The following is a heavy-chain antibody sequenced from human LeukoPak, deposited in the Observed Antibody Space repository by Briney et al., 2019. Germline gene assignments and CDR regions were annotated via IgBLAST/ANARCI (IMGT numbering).Heavy chain of an antibody. Sequence: VASVKVSCKASGYTFTGYYMHWVRQAPGQGLEWMGWINPNSGGTNYAQKFQGRVTMTRDTSISTGYMELSSLRSDDTAVYYCARSADYSNQHNDYWGQGTLVTVSS. D-gene: IGHD4-11*01. CDR1: GYTFTGYY. CDR3: ARSADYSNQHNDY. J-gene: IGHJ4*02. CDR2: INPNSGGT. V-gene: IGHV1-2*02.